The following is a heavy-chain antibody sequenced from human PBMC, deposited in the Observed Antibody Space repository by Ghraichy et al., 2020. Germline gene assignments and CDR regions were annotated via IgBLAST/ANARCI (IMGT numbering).Heavy chain of an antibody. D-gene: IGHD3-22*01. J-gene: IGHJ4*02. CDR3: AKDPSYYYYDTNFDS. Sequence: LSLTCAASGFTFSTSAMSWVRQAPGKGLEWVSSIRGNGGDTHYADSVKGRFAISRDNSKNTLYLHMNGLRAEDTAVYFCAKDPSYYYYDTNFDSWGQGTLVTVSS. V-gene: IGHV3-23*01. CDR2: IRGNGGDT. CDR1: GFTFSTSA.